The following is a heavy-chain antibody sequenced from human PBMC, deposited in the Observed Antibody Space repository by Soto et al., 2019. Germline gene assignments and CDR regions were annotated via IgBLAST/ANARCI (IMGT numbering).Heavy chain of an antibody. V-gene: IGHV1-2*02. D-gene: IGHD4-17*01. CDR2: INPNSGGT. CDR1: GYTFTGYY. J-gene: IGHJ4*02. CDR3: ATDPIGNGEYPTFDY. Sequence: ASVKVSCKASGYTFTGYYMHWVRQAPGQGLEWMGWINPNSGGTNYAQKFQGRVTMTEDTSTDTAYMELSSLRSEDTAVYYCATDPIGNGEYPTFDYWGQGTLVTVSS.